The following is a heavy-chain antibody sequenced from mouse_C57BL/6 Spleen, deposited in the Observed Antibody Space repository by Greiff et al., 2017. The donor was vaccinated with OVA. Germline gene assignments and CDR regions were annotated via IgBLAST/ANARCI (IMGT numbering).Heavy chain of an antibody. J-gene: IGHJ3*01. Sequence: VQRVESGAELMKPGASVKLSCKATGYTFTGYWIEWVKQRPGHGLEWIGEILPGSGSTNYNEKFKGKATFTADTSSNTAYMQLSSLTTEDSAIYYCARPPYYYGSSYWFAYWGQGTLVTVSA. CDR3: ARPPYYYGSSYWFAY. D-gene: IGHD1-1*01. V-gene: IGHV1-9*01. CDR2: ILPGSGST. CDR1: GYTFTGYW.